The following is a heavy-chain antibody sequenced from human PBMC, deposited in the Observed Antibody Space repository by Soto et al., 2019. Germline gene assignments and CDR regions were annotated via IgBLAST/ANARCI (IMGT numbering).Heavy chain of an antibody. D-gene: IGHD3-10*01. CDR3: AREILEGVRGVIFY. V-gene: IGHV1-2*02. Sequence: ASVKVSCKASGYVFSDYYIHWVRQAPGQGPEWIGWINPKNGDTKYAEKFQGRVSMTTDTSISTAYMELSSLRSDDTAVYYCAREILEGVRGVIFYWGQGTVVTVS. CDR1: GYVFSDYY. CDR2: INPKNGDT. J-gene: IGHJ4*02.